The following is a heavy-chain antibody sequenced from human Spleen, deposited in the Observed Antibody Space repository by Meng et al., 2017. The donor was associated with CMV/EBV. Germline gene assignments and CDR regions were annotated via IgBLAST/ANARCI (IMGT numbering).Heavy chain of an antibody. CDR1: GFTFSIYD. D-gene: IGHD6-6*01. Sequence: GESLKISCAASGFTFSIYDMHWVRQATGKGLEWVSGIGTAGATYYAGSAKGRFTISRDNAKNSLYLQMNSLRAEDTAVYYCARESSSSAAFDYWGQGTLVTVSS. CDR3: ARESSSSAAFDY. J-gene: IGHJ4*02. CDR2: IGTAGAT. V-gene: IGHV3-13*01.